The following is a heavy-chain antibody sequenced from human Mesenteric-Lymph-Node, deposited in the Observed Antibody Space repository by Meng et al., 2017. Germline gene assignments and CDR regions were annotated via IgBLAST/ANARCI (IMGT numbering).Heavy chain of an antibody. V-gene: IGHV3-21*01. CDR3: ARDLVGATGLDY. Sequence: GESLKISCAASGFTFSSYWMSWVRQAPGKGLEWVSSISSSSSYIYYADSVKGRFTISRDNAKNSLYLQMNSLRAEDTAVYYCARDLVGATGLDYWGQGTLVTVSS. D-gene: IGHD1-26*01. CDR2: ISSSSSYI. J-gene: IGHJ4*02. CDR1: GFTFSSYW.